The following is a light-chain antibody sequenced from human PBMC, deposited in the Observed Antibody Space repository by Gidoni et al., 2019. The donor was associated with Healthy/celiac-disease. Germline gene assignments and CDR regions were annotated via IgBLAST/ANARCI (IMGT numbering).Light chain of an antibody. CDR2: DAS. CDR3: QQYDNLLGT. CDR1: QDISNY. J-gene: IGKJ2*01. Sequence: DIQMTQSPSSLSASVGDRVTITCQASQDISNYLNWYQQKPGKAPKPLIYDASNLETGVPSRFSGSGSGTDFTFTISSLQPEDIATYYCQQYDNLLGTFGQGTKLEIK. V-gene: IGKV1-33*01.